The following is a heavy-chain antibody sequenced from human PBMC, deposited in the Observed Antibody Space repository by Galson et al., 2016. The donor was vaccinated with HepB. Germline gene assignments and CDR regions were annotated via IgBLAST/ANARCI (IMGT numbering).Heavy chain of an antibody. V-gene: IGHV4-4*02. D-gene: IGHD2-8*01. CDR3: ARNGRTARGAFDI. Sequence: ATLSLTCVVSGGSISTSNWWTWLRQSPGKGLEWIGEIYHTGVTNYNPSVKSRVTISVDKSTNQFSLKLISMTAADTAVYYCARNGRTARGAFDIWGQGTMVTVSS. CDR2: IYHTGVT. CDR1: GGSISTSNW. J-gene: IGHJ3*02.